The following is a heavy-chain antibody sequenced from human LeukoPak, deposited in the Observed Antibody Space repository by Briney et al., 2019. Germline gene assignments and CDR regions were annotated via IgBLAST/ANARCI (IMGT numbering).Heavy chain of an antibody. CDR3: ARDGGIVVVPAATYFDY. Sequence: GGSLRLSCAAAGFTFSSYSMNWVRQAPGKGLEWVSYISSSSSTIYYADSVKGRFTISRDNAKNSLYLQMNSLRAEDTAVYYCARDGGIVVVPAATYFDYWGQGTLVTVSS. J-gene: IGHJ4*02. D-gene: IGHD2-2*01. CDR2: ISSSSSTI. V-gene: IGHV3-48*01. CDR1: GFTFSSYS.